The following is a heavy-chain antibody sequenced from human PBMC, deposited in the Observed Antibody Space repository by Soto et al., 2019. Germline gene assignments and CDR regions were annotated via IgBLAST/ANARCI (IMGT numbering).Heavy chain of an antibody. V-gene: IGHV3-23*01. Sequence: GGSLRLSCAASGFTFSSYAMSWVRQAPGKGLEWVSAISGSGGSTYYADSVKGRFTISRDDSKNTAYLQMNSLKTEDMAVYYCTSPVGYCSGGSCYHAFDPWGQGTLVTVSS. CDR1: GFTFSSYA. CDR3: TSPVGYCSGGSCYHAFDP. D-gene: IGHD2-15*01. CDR2: ISGSGGST. J-gene: IGHJ5*02.